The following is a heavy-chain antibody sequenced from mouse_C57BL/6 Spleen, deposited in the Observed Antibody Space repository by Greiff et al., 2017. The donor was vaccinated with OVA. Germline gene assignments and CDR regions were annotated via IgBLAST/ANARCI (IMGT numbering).Heavy chain of an antibody. CDR3: ARIELLPY. V-gene: IGHV5-17*01. CDR1: GFTFSDYG. Sequence: VQLQQSGGGLVKPGGSLKLSCAASGFTFSDYGMHWVRQAPEKGLEWVAYISSGSSTIYYADTVKGRFTISRDNAKNTLFLQMTSLRSEDTAMYYCARIELLPYWGQGTLVTVSA. J-gene: IGHJ3*01. CDR2: ISSGSSTI.